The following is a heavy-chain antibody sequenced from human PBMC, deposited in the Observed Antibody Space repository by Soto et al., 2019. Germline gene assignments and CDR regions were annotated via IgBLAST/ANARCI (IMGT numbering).Heavy chain of an antibody. J-gene: IGHJ4*02. CDR2: IYYSGST. D-gene: IGHD6-13*01. CDR3: ARSPSQLDFDY. CDR1: GGSISSYY. Sequence: QVQLQESGPGLVKPSETLSLTCTVSGGSISSYYWSWIRQPPGKGLEWIGYIYYSGSTNYNPSLKSRVTISVDTSKNQFSLKLSSVTAADTAVYYCARSPSQLDFDYWGQGTLVTASS. V-gene: IGHV4-59*08.